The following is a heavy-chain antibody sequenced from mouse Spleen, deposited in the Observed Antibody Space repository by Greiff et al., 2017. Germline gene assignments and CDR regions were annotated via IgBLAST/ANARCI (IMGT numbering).Heavy chain of an antibody. CDR3: AREFGNYLAY. J-gene: IGHJ3*01. CDR2: IYPRSGNT. Sequence: QVQLKESGAELARPGASVKLSCKASGYTFTSYGISWVKQRTGQGLEWIGEIYPRSGNTYYNEKFKGKATLTADKSSSTAYMELRSLTSEDSAVYFCAREFGNYLAYWGQGTLVTVSA. V-gene: IGHV1-81*01. D-gene: IGHD2-10*02. CDR1: GYTFTSYG.